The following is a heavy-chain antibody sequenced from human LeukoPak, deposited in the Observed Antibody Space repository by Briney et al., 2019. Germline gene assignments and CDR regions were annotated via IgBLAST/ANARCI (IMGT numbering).Heavy chain of an antibody. CDR2: ISGSGGST. V-gene: IGHV3-23*01. Sequence: PGGSLRLSCAASGFTFGNYAMSWVRQAPGKGLEWVSVISGSGGSTNFADSVKGRFTSSRDNSKNTLYLQMHSLRVEDTAVYYCAQGRLGYSYGAFDHWGQGTLVTVSS. J-gene: IGHJ4*02. D-gene: IGHD5-18*01. CDR1: GFTFGNYA. CDR3: AQGRLGYSYGAFDH.